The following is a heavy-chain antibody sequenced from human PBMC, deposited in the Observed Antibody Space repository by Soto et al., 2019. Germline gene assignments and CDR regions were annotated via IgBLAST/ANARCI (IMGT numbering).Heavy chain of an antibody. V-gene: IGHV3-33*01. J-gene: IGHJ4*02. D-gene: IGHD6-13*01. Sequence: LXLSCAASRFTFSSYCMHWVRQAPGKGLEWVAVIWYDGSNKYYADSVKGRFTISRDNSKNTLYLQMNSLRAEDTAVYYCARDGIAAAGSYYYWGQGTLVTVSS. CDR1: RFTFSSYC. CDR3: ARDGIAAAGSYYY. CDR2: IWYDGSNK.